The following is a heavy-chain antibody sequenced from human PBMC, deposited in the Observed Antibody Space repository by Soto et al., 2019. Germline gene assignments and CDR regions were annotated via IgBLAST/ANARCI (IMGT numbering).Heavy chain of an antibody. D-gene: IGHD3-10*01. Sequence: LRLSCAASGFTFDDYAMHWVRQAPGKGLEWVSGISWNSGSIGYADSVKGRFTISRDNAKNSLYLQMNSLRAEDTALYYCAKDIGYYGSGSHRTRPYYYGMDVWGQGTTVTVSS. CDR3: AKDIGYYGSGSHRTRPYYYGMDV. V-gene: IGHV3-9*01. J-gene: IGHJ6*02. CDR1: GFTFDDYA. CDR2: ISWNSGSI.